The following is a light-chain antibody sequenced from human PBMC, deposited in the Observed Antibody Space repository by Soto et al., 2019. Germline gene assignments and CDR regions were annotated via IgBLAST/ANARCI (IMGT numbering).Light chain of an antibody. Sequence: DIQMTQSPPTLSASVGDRATITCLASQSMSGWLAWYQQKPGKAPKLLIYDASTLESGVPSRFSGRISGTQSTLKISCLQPDDSETYYCQQYSSYSITFGQGKRLEIK. CDR1: QSMSGW. CDR3: QQYSSYSIT. J-gene: IGKJ5*01. V-gene: IGKV1-5*01. CDR2: DAS.